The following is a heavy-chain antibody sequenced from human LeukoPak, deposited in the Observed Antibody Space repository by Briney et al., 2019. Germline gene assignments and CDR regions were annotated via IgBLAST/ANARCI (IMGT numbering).Heavy chain of an antibody. Sequence: ASVKVSCKVSGYTLTELSMHWVRQAPGQGLEWMGWISAYNGNTNYAQKLQGRVTMTTDTSTSTAYMELRSLRSDDTAVYYCARGVDYDILTGYYVDVWGQGTTVTVSS. V-gene: IGHV1-18*01. CDR2: ISAYNGNT. J-gene: IGHJ6*02. CDR1: GYTLTELS. CDR3: ARGVDYDILTGYYVDV. D-gene: IGHD3-9*01.